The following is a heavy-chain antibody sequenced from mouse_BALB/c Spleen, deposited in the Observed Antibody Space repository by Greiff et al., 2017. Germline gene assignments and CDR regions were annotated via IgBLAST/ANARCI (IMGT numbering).Heavy chain of an antibody. CDR1: GYTFTSYV. J-gene: IGHJ4*01. CDR2: INPYNDGT. Sequence: EVKLVESGPELVKPGASVKMSCKASGYTFTSYVMHWVKQKPGQGLEWIGYINPYNDGTKYNEKFKGKATLTSDKSSSTAYMELSSLTSEDSAVYYCARGVYRYDSYAMDYWGQGTSVTVSS. D-gene: IGHD2-14*01. V-gene: IGHV1-14*01. CDR3: ARGVYRYDSYAMDY.